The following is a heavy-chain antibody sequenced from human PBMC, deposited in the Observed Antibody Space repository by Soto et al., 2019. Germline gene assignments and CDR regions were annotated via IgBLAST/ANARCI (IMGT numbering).Heavy chain of an antibody. CDR3: ARDGNFAFRGYSFAFDF. J-gene: IGHJ4*02. CDR2: MNIDTGGT. D-gene: IGHD5-18*01. CDR1: GYRFTAYY. Sequence: QVQLVQSGAEVKKPGASVRVSCEASGYRFTAYYIHWVRQAPGQGLEWMGRMNIDTGGTTYAQKFHGRVTMTRDTSITTAYMEVSSVKSDDTAMYYCARDGNFAFRGYSFAFDFWGQGTLVTVSS. V-gene: IGHV1-2*06.